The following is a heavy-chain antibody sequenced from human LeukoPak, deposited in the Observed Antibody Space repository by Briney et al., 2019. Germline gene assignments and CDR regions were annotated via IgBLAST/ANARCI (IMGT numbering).Heavy chain of an antibody. CDR1: GYTFTSYY. D-gene: IGHD3-16*01. Sequence: ASVKVSCKASGYTFTSYYMHWVRQAPGQGLEWMGIINPSGGSTSYAQKFQGRVTMTRDTSTSTVYMELSSLRSEDTAVYYCAGDFPRGNYFDYWGQGTLVTVSS. CDR3: AGDFPRGNYFDY. CDR2: INPSGGST. V-gene: IGHV1-46*01. J-gene: IGHJ4*02.